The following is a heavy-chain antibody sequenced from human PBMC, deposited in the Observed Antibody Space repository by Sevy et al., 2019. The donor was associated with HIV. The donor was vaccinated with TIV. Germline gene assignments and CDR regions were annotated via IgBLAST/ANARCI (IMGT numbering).Heavy chain of an antibody. D-gene: IGHD3-22*01. CDR2: IYSGGST. CDR3: ARGWGDRSGYYPLDY. J-gene: IGHJ4*02. V-gene: IGHV3-66*01. CDR1: GFTVSSNY. Sequence: GGSLRLSCAASGFTVSSNYMSWVRQAPGKGLEWVSVIYSGGSTYYADSVKGRFTISRDNSKNTLYLQMNSLRAEDTAEYYCARGWGDRSGYYPLDYWGQGTLVTVSS.